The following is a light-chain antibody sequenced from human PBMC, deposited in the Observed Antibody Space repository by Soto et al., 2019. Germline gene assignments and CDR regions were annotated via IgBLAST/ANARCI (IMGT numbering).Light chain of an antibody. Sequence: IVITHYTATLSWSPVERAALSCRASHSVSSNLAWYQQKPGQAPRLLIHGASTRATGFPARFSGSGSGTEFTLTISCLQSEDFAVYYCQQYCSSGRFGQGTKVDIK. V-gene: IGKV3-15*01. CDR1: HSVSSN. CDR3: QQYCSSGR. CDR2: GAS. J-gene: IGKJ1*01.